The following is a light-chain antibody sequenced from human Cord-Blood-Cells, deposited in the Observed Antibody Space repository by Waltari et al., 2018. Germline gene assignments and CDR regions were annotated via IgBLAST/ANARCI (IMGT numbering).Light chain of an antibody. Sequence: EIVMTQSPATLSVSPGERATLSCRASQSVSSNLAWYQQKPGQAPRLLIYGASTRATGMPARFSGSGSGTEFTLTISRLQSEDFPVYYCQQYNNWPRTFGQGTKVEIK. J-gene: IGKJ1*01. CDR3: QQYNNWPRT. V-gene: IGKV3-15*01. CDR1: QSVSSN. CDR2: GAS.